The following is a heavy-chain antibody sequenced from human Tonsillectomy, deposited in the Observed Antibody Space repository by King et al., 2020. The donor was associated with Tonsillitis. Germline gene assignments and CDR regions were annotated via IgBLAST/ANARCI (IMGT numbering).Heavy chain of an antibody. CDR3: ARFSGFVVPLIDY. V-gene: IGHV4-4*02. Sequence: VQLQESGQGLVKPSGTLYLTWAVSGAPIRSSDWWRWVRQHPGRGRGWIREIYHSGSTNYTPARTGRVTISVNKCRSQFSRKLSSVTAAVTAVYYCARFSGFVVPLIDYCGPGTLVTVSS. J-gene: IGHJ4*02. D-gene: IGHD2-21*01. CDR1: GAPIRSSDW. CDR2: IYHSGST.